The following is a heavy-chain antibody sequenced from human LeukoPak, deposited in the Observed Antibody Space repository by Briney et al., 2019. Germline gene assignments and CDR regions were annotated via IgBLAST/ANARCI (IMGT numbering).Heavy chain of an antibody. CDR1: GFSFDGYC. V-gene: IGHV3-30*18. CDR3: AKDYDILTGYSNGYYFDY. CDR2: IIYDGSNE. Sequence: GGSLRLSCAASGFSFDGYCMHWVRQAPGKGLEWVALIIYDGSNEYYKDSVKGRFTISRDNSKSTLYLQMNSLRSEDTGLYYCAKDYDILTGYSNGYYFDYWGQGSLVIVSS. D-gene: IGHD3-9*01. J-gene: IGHJ4*02.